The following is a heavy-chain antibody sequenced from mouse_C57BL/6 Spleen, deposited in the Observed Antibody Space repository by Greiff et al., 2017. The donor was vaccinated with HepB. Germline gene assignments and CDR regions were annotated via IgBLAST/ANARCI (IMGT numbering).Heavy chain of an antibody. Sequence: EVNVVESGGGLVKPGGSLKLSCAASGFTFSSYAMSWVRQTPEKRLEWVATISAGGSYTYYPDNVKGQFTISRDNAKNNRYLQMSQLQSEDTALYYCARGGDQGYFDYWGQGTTLTVAS. CDR2: ISAGGSYT. D-gene: IGHD2-13*01. CDR1: GFTFSSYA. J-gene: IGHJ2*01. V-gene: IGHV5-4*03. CDR3: ARGGDQGYFDY.